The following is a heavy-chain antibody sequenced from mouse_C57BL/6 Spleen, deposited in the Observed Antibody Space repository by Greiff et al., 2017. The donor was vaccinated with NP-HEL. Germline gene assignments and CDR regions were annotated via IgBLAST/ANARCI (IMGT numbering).Heavy chain of an antibody. V-gene: IGHV1-15*01. CDR3: TREYYGNYGAMDY. J-gene: IGHJ4*01. D-gene: IGHD2-1*01. CDR1: GYTFTDYE. CDR2: IDPETGGT. Sequence: QVQLQQSGAELVRPGASVTLSCKASGYTFTDYEMHWVKQTPVHGLEWIGAIDPETGGTAYNQKFKGKAILTADKSSSTAYMELRSLTSEDSAVYYCTREYYGNYGAMDYWGQGTSVTVSS.